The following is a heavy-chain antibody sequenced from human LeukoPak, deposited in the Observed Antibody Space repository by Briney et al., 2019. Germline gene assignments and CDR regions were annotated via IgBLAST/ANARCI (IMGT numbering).Heavy chain of an antibody. D-gene: IGHD3-3*01. V-gene: IGHV3-48*01. CDR3: ARHFPRGNDFWSGLPHPYNAFDI. CDR1: GLTFSTNS. CDR2: ISFSSSTI. Sequence: GGSLRLSCAAAGLTFSTNSMNWVRQAQGKGLEWVSYISFSSSTIYHADSVKGRFTISRDNAKNLLYLQMNSLRAEDTAVYYCARHFPRGNDFWSGLPHPYNAFDIWGQGTMVTVSS. J-gene: IGHJ3*02.